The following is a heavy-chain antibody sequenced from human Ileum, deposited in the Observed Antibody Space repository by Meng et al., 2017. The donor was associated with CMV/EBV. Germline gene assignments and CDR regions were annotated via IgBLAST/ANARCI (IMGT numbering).Heavy chain of an antibody. CDR1: SGSFSDFF. CDR2: SSHSGNT. CDR3: ARGRDFWWEMDY. Sequence: QVRRHRLGAGLLVPSDTLSRTCAVYSGSFSDFFVGWIRQPPGKGIAWIGESSHSGNTKYNPSLKSRVTISVDASKNQFSLNMRAVTAADTAVYYCARGRDFWWEMDYTGQGTLVTVSS. D-gene: IGHD1-26*01. J-gene: IGHJ4*02. V-gene: IGHV4-34*01.